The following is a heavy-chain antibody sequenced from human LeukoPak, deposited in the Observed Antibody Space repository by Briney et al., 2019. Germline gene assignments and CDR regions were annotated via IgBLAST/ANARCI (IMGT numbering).Heavy chain of an antibody. Sequence: GGSLRLSCAASGFTFSSYAMHWVRQAPGKGLEWVAVISYDGSNKYYADSVKGRFTISRDNSKNTLYLQMNSLRAEDTAVYYCAKHMRFWYSSHYYYMDVWGKGTTVTISS. D-gene: IGHD5-18*01. CDR3: AKHMRFWYSSHYYYMDV. J-gene: IGHJ6*03. V-gene: IGHV3-30*04. CDR1: GFTFSSYA. CDR2: ISYDGSNK.